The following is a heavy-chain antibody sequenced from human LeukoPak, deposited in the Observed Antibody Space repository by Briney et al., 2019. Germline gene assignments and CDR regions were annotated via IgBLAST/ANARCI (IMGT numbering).Heavy chain of an antibody. CDR1: GGSISSSSYY. D-gene: IGHD6-6*01. Sequence: SETLSLTRTVSGGSISSSSYYWGWIRQPPGKGLEWIGSIYYSGSTYYNPSLKSRVTISVDTSKNQFSLKLSSVTAADTAVYYCARHPVSSSPTYDFDYWGQGTLVTVSS. V-gene: IGHV4-39*01. J-gene: IGHJ4*02. CDR2: IYYSGST. CDR3: ARHPVSSSPTYDFDY.